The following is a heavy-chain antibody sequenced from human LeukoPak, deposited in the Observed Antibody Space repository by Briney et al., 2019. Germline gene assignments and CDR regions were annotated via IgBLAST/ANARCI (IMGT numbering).Heavy chain of an antibody. V-gene: IGHV3-20*04. CDR1: GFAFDEHG. CDR2: ISWSGGST. D-gene: IGHD2-2*01. CDR3: ARASITSPFYFDS. Sequence: GGSLRLSCTASGFAFDEHGMSWVRQVPGKGLEWVSGISWSGGSTGYADPLRGRFTISRDNAKNSLYLQMDSLRAEDTALYYCARASITSPFYFDSWGQGTLVTVSS. J-gene: IGHJ4*02.